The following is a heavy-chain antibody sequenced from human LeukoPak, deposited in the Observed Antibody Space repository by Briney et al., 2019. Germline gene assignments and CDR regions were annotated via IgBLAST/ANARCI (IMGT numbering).Heavy chain of an antibody. V-gene: IGHV3-9*01. D-gene: IGHD3-22*01. CDR2: LSWNSGSI. CDR1: GFTFDDYA. Sequence: GGSLRLSCAASGFTFDDYAMHWVRQAPGKGLEWVSGLSWNSGSIGYVDSVKGRFTISRDNAKNSLYLQMNSLRAEDTALYYCAKGSKLVVITRDHYMAVWGKGTTVTISS. CDR3: AKGSKLVVITRDHYMAV. J-gene: IGHJ6*03.